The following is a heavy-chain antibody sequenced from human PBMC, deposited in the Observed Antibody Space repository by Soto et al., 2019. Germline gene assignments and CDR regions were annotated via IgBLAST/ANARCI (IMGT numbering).Heavy chain of an antibody. CDR3: AKTRGIPPLDGMDV. J-gene: IGHJ6*02. Sequence: AGGSLRLSCAASGFTFSSYAMSWVRQAPGKGLEWVSAISGSGGSTYYADSVKGRFTISRDNSKNTLYLQMNSLRAEDTAVYYCAKTRGIPPLDGMDVWGQGTTVTVSS. D-gene: IGHD3-16*01. CDR2: ISGSGGST. CDR1: GFTFSSYA. V-gene: IGHV3-23*01.